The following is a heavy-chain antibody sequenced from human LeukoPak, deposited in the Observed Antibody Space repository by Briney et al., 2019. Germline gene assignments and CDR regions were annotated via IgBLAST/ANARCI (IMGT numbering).Heavy chain of an antibody. J-gene: IGHJ5*02. V-gene: IGHV4-39*07. CDR1: GGSISSSSYY. D-gene: IGHD6-13*01. CDR3: ASLAGVTAAAGNWFDP. Sequence: SETLSLTCTVSGGSISSSSYYWGWIRQPPGKGLEWIGSIYYSGSTYYNPSLKSRVTISVDTSKNQFSLKLSSVTAADTAVYYCASLAGVTAAAGNWFDPWGQGLLVTVSS. CDR2: IYYSGST.